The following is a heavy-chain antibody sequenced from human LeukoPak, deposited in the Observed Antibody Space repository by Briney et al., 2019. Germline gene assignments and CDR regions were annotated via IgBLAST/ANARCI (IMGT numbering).Heavy chain of an antibody. Sequence: ASVKVSCKASGYTFTGYYMHWVRQAPGQGLEWMGWINPNSGDTNYAQKFQGRVTMTRDTSISTAYMELSRLRSDDTAVYYCARGSCTSTSCYSKGIDYWGQGTLVTVPS. D-gene: IGHD2-2*01. CDR2: INPNSGDT. CDR3: ARGSCTSTSCYSKGIDY. V-gene: IGHV1-2*02. CDR1: GYTFTGYY. J-gene: IGHJ4*02.